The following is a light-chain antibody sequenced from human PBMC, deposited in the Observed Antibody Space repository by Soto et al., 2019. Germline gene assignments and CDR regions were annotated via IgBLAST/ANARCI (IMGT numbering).Light chain of an antibody. J-gene: IGKJ1*01. CDR3: QQYKSFWT. CDR2: DAS. CDR1: QTITNW. Sequence: DIQMTQSPSILSASVGDRVTITCRSSQTITNWLAWYQQKPGKAPRLLIYDASSLESWVPSRFSGSGSGTEFTLTISSLQSEDFATYYCQQYKSFWTFGQGTMVDIK. V-gene: IGKV1-5*01.